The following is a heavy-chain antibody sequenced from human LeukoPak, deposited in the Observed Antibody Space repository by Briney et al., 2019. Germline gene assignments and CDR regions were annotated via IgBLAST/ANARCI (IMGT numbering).Heavy chain of an antibody. CDR2: ISSSSSTI. Sequence: GGSLRLSCAASGFTFSSYSMNWVRQAPGKGLEWVSYISSSSSTIYYADSVKGRFTISRDNAKNSLYLQMNSLRAEDTAVYYCARGWGGDSDYWGQGTLVTVS. D-gene: IGHD2-21*01. J-gene: IGHJ4*02. CDR1: GFTFSSYS. V-gene: IGHV3-48*04. CDR3: ARGWGGDSDY.